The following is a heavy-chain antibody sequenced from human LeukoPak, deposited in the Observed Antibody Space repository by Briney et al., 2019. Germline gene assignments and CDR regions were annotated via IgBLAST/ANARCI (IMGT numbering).Heavy chain of an antibody. J-gene: IGHJ4*02. D-gene: IGHD2-15*01. V-gene: IGHV3-30-3*01. CDR2: ISYDGSNK. CDR1: GFTFSSYA. CDR3: ATNGPCSDGTCYSDS. Sequence: PGGSLRLSCAASGFTFSSYAMHWVRQAPGKGLEWVAVISYDGSNKYYADSVKGRFTISRDNSKNTLYLQMNSLRAEDTAVYYCATNGPCSDGTCYSDSWGQGTLVTVSS.